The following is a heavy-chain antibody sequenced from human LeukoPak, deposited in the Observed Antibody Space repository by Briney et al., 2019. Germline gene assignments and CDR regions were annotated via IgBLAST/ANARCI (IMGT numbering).Heavy chain of an antibody. CDR2: ISTSSSYI. CDR1: GFTFSSYS. J-gene: IGHJ4*02. V-gene: IGHV3-21*01. CDR3: AKDQGVNFFDY. D-gene: IGHD2-8*01. Sequence: GGSLRLSCAASGFTFSSYSMNWVRQAPGKGLEWVSFISTSSSYIYYADSVKGRFTISRDNSKNTLYLQMNSLRAEDTAVYYCAKDQGVNFFDYWGQGTLVTVSS.